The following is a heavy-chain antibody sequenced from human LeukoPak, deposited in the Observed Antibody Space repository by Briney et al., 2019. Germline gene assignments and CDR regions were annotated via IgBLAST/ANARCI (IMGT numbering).Heavy chain of an antibody. D-gene: IGHD6-13*01. CDR1: GFTLSNYW. CDR2: IKEDGSEK. V-gene: IGHV3-7*01. J-gene: IGHJ4*02. CDR3: ASGRQLGY. Sequence: PGGSLRLSCAASGFTLSNYWMSWVRQAPGKGLGWVANIKEDGSEKFYVDSVKGRFTISRDNARNSLYLQMNSLRAEDTAVYYCASGRQLGYWGQGTLVTVSS.